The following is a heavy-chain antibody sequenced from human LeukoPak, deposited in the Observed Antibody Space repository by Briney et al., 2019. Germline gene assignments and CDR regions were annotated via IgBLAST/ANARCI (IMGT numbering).Heavy chain of an antibody. CDR1: GFTFTSSA. CDR3: AADPRYCSGGSCYVSYYGMDV. Sequence: SVKVSCTASGFTFTSSAMQWVRQARRQRLEWIGWIVVGSGNTNYAQKFQERVTITRDMSTSTAYMELSSLRSEDTAVYYCAADPRYCSGGSCYVSYYGMDVWGQGTTVTVSS. CDR2: IVVGSGNT. D-gene: IGHD2-15*01. J-gene: IGHJ6*02. V-gene: IGHV1-58*02.